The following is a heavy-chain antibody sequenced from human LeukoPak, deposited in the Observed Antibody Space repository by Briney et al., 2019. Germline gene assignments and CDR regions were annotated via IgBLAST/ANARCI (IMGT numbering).Heavy chain of an antibody. CDR2: IYPGDSDA. V-gene: IGHV5-51*01. CDR3: ATPTLGTIGEYLFDY. CDR1: GYSFTTYW. Sequence: GESLKISFKGSGYSFTTYWIGWVRQLPGKGLEWMGIIYPGDSDARYSPSFQGQVTISADKSISTAYLQWSSLKASDTAMYFCATPTLGTIGEYLFDYWGQGTLVTVSS. J-gene: IGHJ4*02. D-gene: IGHD1-7*01.